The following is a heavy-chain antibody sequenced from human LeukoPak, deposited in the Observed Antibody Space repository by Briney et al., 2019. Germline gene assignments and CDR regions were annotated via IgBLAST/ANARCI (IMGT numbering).Heavy chain of an antibody. J-gene: IGHJ3*02. CDR3: ARDTSGSGSFDI. Sequence: GGSLRLSCAASGFTFSSHDMHWVRQATGKGLECVSAMGTAGDTYYPGSVKGRFTISRENAKNSLYLQMNSLRAGDTAVYYCARDTSGSGSFDIWGQGTMVTVSS. D-gene: IGHD3-10*01. V-gene: IGHV3-13*01. CDR1: GFTFSSHD. CDR2: MGTAGDT.